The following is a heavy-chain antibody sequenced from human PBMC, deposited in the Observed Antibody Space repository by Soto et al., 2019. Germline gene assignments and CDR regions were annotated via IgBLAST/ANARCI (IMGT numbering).Heavy chain of an antibody. Sequence: SETLSLTCTVSGGSISSGDYYWSWIRQPPGKGLEWIGYIYYSGSTYYNPSLKSRVTISVDTSKNQFSLKLSSVTAADTAVYYCARLWFDSSGQDDYWGQGTLVTVS. V-gene: IGHV4-30-4*01. CDR1: GGSISSGDYY. CDR2: IYYSGST. D-gene: IGHD3-22*01. CDR3: ARLWFDSSGQDDY. J-gene: IGHJ4*02.